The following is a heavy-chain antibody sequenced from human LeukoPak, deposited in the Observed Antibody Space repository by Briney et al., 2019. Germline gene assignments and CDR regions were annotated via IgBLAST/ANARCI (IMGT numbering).Heavy chain of an antibody. J-gene: IGHJ4*02. D-gene: IGHD3-10*01. CDR3: VKDCSYYYGSGSPPDY. Sequence: GGSPRLSCSASGFTFSSYAMHWVRQAPGKGLEYVSAISSNGGSTYYADSVKGRFTISRDNSKNTLYLQMSSLRAEDTAVYYCVKDCSYYYGSGSPPDYWGQGTLVTVSS. CDR2: ISSNGGST. CDR1: GFTFSSYA. V-gene: IGHV3-64D*06.